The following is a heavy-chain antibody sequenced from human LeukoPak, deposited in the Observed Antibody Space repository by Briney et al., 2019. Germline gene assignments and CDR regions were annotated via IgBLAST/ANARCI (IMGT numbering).Heavy chain of an antibody. Sequence: PGGSLTLSCAASGLIFSSYAMSWVRQAPGKGLEWVSHSSGGGGSTYYAVCVKAPLTISRDNSKITVYLQMNSVRAEDTSVYYCAKDRSYSNDVCRGDFDYWGQGTLVTVSS. CDR1: GLIFSSYA. D-gene: IGHD2-8*01. CDR2: SSGGGGST. V-gene: IGHV3-23*01. J-gene: IGHJ4*02. CDR3: AKDRSYSNDVCRGDFDY.